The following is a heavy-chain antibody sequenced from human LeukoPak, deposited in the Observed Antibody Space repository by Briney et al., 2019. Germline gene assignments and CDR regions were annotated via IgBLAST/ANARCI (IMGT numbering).Heavy chain of an antibody. V-gene: IGHV4-34*01. CDR1: GGSFTGYY. D-gene: IGHD3-16*01. CDR3: VRPYDGPYDMDV. Sequence: SETLSLTCTVSGGSFTGYYWSWIRQPPGKGLEWIGEIRHSGGTYYNPSHKSRVTISIDTSRNQFSLKLTSVTAADTAVYYCVRPYDGPYDMDVWGQGTTVTVSS. CDR2: IRHSGGT. J-gene: IGHJ6*02.